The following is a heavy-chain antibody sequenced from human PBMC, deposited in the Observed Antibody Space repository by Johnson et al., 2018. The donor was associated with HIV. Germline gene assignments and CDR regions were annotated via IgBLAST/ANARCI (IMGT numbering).Heavy chain of an antibody. CDR3: ARVKGSTIFGVVRPHGAFDI. CDR2: IYSDGGT. D-gene: IGHD3-3*01. J-gene: IGHJ3*02. V-gene: IGHV3-66*01. Sequence: VQLVESGGGLVQPGGSLRLSCTASGFTVSSNYMTWVRQAPGTGLEWVSTIYSDGGTYHADSVRGRFPISRDSSKNTVYLQMNSLRVEDTAVYYCARVKGSTIFGVVRPHGAFDIWGQGTMVTVSS. CDR1: GFTVSSNY.